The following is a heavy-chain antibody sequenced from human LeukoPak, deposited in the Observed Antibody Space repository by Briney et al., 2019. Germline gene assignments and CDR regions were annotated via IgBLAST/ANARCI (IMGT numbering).Heavy chain of an antibody. J-gene: IGHJ5*02. Sequence: GGSLRLSCAASGFTFSSYAMSWVRQAPGKGLEWVSAISGSGGSTYYADSVKGRFTISRDNSKNTLYLQMNSLRAEDTAVYYCAKAPHSSPTSGVWFDPWGQGTLVTVSS. CDR1: GFTFSSYA. V-gene: IGHV3-23*01. D-gene: IGHD6-13*01. CDR2: ISGSGGST. CDR3: AKAPHSSPTSGVWFDP.